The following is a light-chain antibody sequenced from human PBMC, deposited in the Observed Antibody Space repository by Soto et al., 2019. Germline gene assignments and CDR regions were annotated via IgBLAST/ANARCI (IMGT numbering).Light chain of an antibody. CDR1: QAISSN. CDR3: QHYNNWLGT. CDR2: GAS. Sequence: EIVMTQSPATLSVSRGERATLSCRANQAISSNLAWYQQKPGQAPRLLIYGASTRATGIPDRLSGSGSGTEFTLTISSLQSEDFAVYYCQHYNNWLGTFGGGTKVEIK. V-gene: IGKV3-15*01. J-gene: IGKJ4*01.